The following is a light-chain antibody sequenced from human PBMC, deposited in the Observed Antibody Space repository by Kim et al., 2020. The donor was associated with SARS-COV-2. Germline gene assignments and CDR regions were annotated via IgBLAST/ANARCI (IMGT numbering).Light chain of an antibody. CDR1: QSVSGL. V-gene: IGKV3D-15*01. CDR3: QQYNDWPLT. J-gene: IGKJ4*01. CDR2: GAS. Sequence: EIVMTQSPVTLSVSPGERVTLSCRASQSVSGLLAWYQQKPGQPPRLLMYGASTRATGIPARFSGSGSGTEFTLTISTLQSEDFAVYYCQQYNDWPLTFGGGTKVDIK.